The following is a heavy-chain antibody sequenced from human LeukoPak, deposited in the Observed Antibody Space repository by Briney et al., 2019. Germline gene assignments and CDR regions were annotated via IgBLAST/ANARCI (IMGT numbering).Heavy chain of an antibody. V-gene: IGHV4-59*01. D-gene: IGHD5-12*01. CDR2: IYYSGST. CDR1: GGSISSYY. Sequence: SETLSLTCTVSGGSISSYYWSWIRQPPGKGLEWIGYIYYSGSTNYNPSPKSRVTMSVDTSKNQFSLKLSSVTAADAAVYYCARMVATPGETDYWGQGTLVTVSS. J-gene: IGHJ4*02. CDR3: ARMVATPGETDY.